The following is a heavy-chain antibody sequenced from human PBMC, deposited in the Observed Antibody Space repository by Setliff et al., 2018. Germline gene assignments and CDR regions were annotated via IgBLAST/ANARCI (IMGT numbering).Heavy chain of an antibody. CDR1: GGSIRSSSYY. CDR2: IYYSGIT. J-gene: IGHJ4*02. Sequence: PSETLSLTCTVSGGSIRSSSYYWGWIRQPPGQGLEWIAYIYYSGITYYNPSLKSRVTISVDTSKNQFSLKLTSVTASDTAVYYCARHGVQFLEWLSAFDYWCQGTLVTVSS. V-gene: IGHV4-39*01. D-gene: IGHD3-3*01. CDR3: ARHGVQFLEWLSAFDY.